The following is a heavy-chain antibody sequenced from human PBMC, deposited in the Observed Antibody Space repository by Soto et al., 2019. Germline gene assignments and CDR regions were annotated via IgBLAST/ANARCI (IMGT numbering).Heavy chain of an antibody. CDR3: ATYYDILTGMDTYYYYYYMDV. Sequence: PGGSLRLSCAASGFTFSSYSMNWVRQAPGKGLEWVSSISSSSSYIYYADSVEGRFTISRDNAKNSLYLQMNSLRAEDTAVYYCATYYDILTGMDTYYYYYYMDVWGKGTTVTVSS. J-gene: IGHJ6*03. D-gene: IGHD3-9*01. V-gene: IGHV3-21*01. CDR2: ISSSSSYI. CDR1: GFTFSSYS.